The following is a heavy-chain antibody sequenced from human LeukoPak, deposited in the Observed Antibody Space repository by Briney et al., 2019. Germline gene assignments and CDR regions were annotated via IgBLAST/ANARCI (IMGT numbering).Heavy chain of an antibody. CDR1: GYTFTGYY. V-gene: IGHV1-2*02. CDR3: ARDKFTCSSTSCYSAIDY. J-gene: IGHJ4*02. D-gene: IGHD2-2*01. CDR2: INPNSGGT. Sequence: GASVKVSCKASGYTFTGYYMHWVRQAPGQGLEWMGWINPNSGGTNYAQKFQGRVTMTRDTSISTAYMEPSRLRSDDTAVYYCARDKFTCSSTSCYSAIDYWGQGTLVTVSS.